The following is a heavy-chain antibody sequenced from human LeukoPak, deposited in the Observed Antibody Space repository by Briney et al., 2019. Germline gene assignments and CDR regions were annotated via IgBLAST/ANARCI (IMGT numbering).Heavy chain of an antibody. J-gene: IGHJ3*02. V-gene: IGHV3-30*18. CDR1: GFTVSSYG. D-gene: IGHD4-17*01. Sequence: GGSLRLSCAASGFTVSSYGMDCVSHDPRKGMEWVAVISYDGSNKYYADSVKGRFTISRDNSKNTLYLQMNSLRAEDTAVYYCAKKNIDYGDDEGAFDNWGQGTMVSVSS. CDR2: ISYDGSNK. CDR3: AKKNIDYGDDEGAFDN.